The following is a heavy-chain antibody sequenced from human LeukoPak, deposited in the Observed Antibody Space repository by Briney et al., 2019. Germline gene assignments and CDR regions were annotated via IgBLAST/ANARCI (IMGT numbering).Heavy chain of an antibody. Sequence: PGGSLRLFCAASGFTFSSYAMSWVRQAPGKGLEWVSAISGSGGSTYYADSVKGRFTISRDNSKNTLYLQMNSLRAEDTAVYYCAKDGHLSSAVAGKGGGFDYWGQGTLVTVSS. CDR3: AKDGHLSSAVAGKGGGFDY. D-gene: IGHD6-19*01. V-gene: IGHV3-23*01. CDR2: ISGSGGST. CDR1: GFTFSSYA. J-gene: IGHJ4*02.